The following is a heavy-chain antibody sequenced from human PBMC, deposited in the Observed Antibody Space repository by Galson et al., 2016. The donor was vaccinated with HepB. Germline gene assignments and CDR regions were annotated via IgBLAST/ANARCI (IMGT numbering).Heavy chain of an antibody. V-gene: IGHV3-48*01. Sequence: SLRLSCAASGFTFSDYNMNWVRQAPGKGLEWISFITSRSTTIYYADSVKGRFTISRDNAKNSLYLQMNSLRAEDTAVYYCAREWVIAANWFDPWGQGTLVTVSS. CDR1: GFTFSDYN. CDR3: AREWVIAANWFDP. D-gene: IGHD6-13*01. CDR2: ITSRSTTI. J-gene: IGHJ5*02.